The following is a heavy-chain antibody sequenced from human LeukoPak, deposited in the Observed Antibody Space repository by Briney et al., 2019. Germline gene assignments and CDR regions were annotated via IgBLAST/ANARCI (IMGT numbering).Heavy chain of an antibody. Sequence: GGSLRLSCAASGFTFSNLGMNWVRQAAGKGLEWVSSISGDSVHKYYADSVRGRFTISIDDAKNSLDLELNSLRAEDTAVYSCAKFETASYNYGSFESWGQGTLVTVSS. CDR1: GFTFSNLG. CDR3: AKFETASYNYGSFES. J-gene: IGHJ4*02. D-gene: IGHD5-24*01. V-gene: IGHV3-21*01. CDR2: ISGDSVHK.